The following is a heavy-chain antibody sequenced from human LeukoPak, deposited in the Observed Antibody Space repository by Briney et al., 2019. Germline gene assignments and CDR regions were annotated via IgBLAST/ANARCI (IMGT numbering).Heavy chain of an antibody. V-gene: IGHV4-34*01. CDR1: GGSFSGYY. D-gene: IGHD3-10*01. Sequence: PSETLSLTCAVYGGSFSGYYWSWIRQPPGKGLEWIGEINHSGSTNYNPSLKSRVTISVDTSKNQFSLKLGSVTAADTAVYDCARVRGYGSYYYYGMDVWGEGTTVTVSS. CDR2: INHSGST. CDR3: ARVRGYGSYYYYGMDV. J-gene: IGHJ6*04.